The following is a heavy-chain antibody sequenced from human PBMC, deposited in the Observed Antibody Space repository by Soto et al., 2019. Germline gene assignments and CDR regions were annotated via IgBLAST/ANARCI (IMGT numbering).Heavy chain of an antibody. CDR1: GYTFTGYY. V-gene: IGHV1-2*04. J-gene: IGHJ6*02. D-gene: IGHD2-2*01. CDR3: ARGGGKFYQLLGLYYYYGMDV. Sequence: ASVKVSCKASGYTFTGYYMHWVRQAPGQGLEWMGWINPNSGGTNYAQKFQGWVTMTRDTSISTAYMELSRLRSDDTAVYYCARGGGKFYQLLGLYYYYGMDVWGQGTPVTVSS. CDR2: INPNSGGT.